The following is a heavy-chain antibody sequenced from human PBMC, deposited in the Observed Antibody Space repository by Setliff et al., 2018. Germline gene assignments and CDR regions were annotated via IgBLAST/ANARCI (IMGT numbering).Heavy chain of an antibody. CDR1: GFTFSDYW. J-gene: IGHJ6*03. Sequence: PGGSLRLSCVGSGFTFSDYWMSWVRQAPGKGLEWVSGINWNSGSMGYADSVKGRFTISRDNAKNSLYLQMNSLRAEDTALYYCAKGSTGLLYYYYMDVWGKGTTVTVSS. V-gene: IGHV3-9*01. D-gene: IGHD1-1*01. CDR3: AKGSTGLLYYYYMDV. CDR2: INWNSGSM.